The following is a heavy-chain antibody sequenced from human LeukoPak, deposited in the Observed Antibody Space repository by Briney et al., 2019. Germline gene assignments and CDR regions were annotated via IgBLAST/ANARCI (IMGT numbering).Heavy chain of an antibody. Sequence: PGGSLRLSCAASGFSFSSYSMNWVRQAPGKGLQWVSYISSSTSIIYYADSVKGRFTISRDNAKNSLYLQMNSLRDEDTAVYYCARNGGKGGNSDYWGQGTLVTVSS. CDR2: ISSSTSII. CDR3: ARNGGKGGNSDY. D-gene: IGHD2-15*01. V-gene: IGHV3-48*02. J-gene: IGHJ4*02. CDR1: GFSFSSYS.